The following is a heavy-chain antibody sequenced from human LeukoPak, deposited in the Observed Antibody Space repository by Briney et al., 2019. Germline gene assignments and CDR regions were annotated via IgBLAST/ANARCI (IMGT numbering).Heavy chain of an antibody. D-gene: IGHD3-9*01. CDR1: GGSFSGYY. CDR2: INHSGST. CDR3: ARELRYFDWLLSDYFDY. J-gene: IGHJ4*02. V-gene: IGHV4-34*01. Sequence: SETLSLTCAVYGGSFSGYYWSWIRQPPGKGLEWIGEINHSGSTNYNPSLKSRVTISVDTSKNQFPLKLSSVTAADTAVYYCARELRYFDWLLSDYFDYWGQGTLVTVSS.